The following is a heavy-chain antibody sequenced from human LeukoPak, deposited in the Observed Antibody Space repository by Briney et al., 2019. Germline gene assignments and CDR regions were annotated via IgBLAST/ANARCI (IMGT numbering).Heavy chain of an antibody. J-gene: IGHJ3*02. CDR3: ARLITMIRSTDAFDI. Sequence: PGGSLRLSCAASGFTFSSYWMSWVRQAPGKGLEWVANIKQDGSEKYYVDSVKGRFTISRDNAKNSLYLQMNSLRAEDTAVYYCARLITMIRSTDAFDIWGQGTMVTVSS. D-gene: IGHD3-22*01. CDR1: GFTFSSYW. V-gene: IGHV3-7*01. CDR2: IKQDGSEK.